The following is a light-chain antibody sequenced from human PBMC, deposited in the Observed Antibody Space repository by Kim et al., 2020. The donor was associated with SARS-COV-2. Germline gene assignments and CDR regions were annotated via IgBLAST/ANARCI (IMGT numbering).Light chain of an antibody. CDR1: ALPKKF. V-gene: IGLV3-10*01. CDR3: YSIDSSRNAV. CDR2: EDT. J-gene: IGLJ2*01. Sequence: VSPGQTARITCCGDALPKKFANWYQQKSGQGPVVVIYEDTKRPSGIPKRFTGSTAGTMATLTVSGAQVEDEADYYCYSIDSSRNAVFGGGTQLTVL.